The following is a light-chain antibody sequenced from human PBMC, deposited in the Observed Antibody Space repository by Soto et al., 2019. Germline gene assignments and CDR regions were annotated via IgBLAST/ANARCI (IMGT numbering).Light chain of an antibody. CDR1: DSNIGSTA. CDR3: AAWDDDLHVWL. V-gene: IGLV1-44*01. CDR2: SSN. J-gene: IGLJ7*01. Sequence: QSVLTQPPSVSATPGQGVILSCSGGDSNIGSTAVNWYQQLPGTAPRLLIFSSNQRPSGVPDRISGSKSGTSASLAISGLQSEDEADDYCAAWDDDLHVWLFGGGTQLTVL.